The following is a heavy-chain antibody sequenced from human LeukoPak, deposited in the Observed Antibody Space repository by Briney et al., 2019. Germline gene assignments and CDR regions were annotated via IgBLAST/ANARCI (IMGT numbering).Heavy chain of an antibody. CDR1: GYTFTSYG. CDR2: INPNSGGT. V-gene: IGHV1-2*04. Sequence: ASVKVSCKASGYTFTSYGISWVRQAPGQGLEWMGWINPNSGGTNYAQKFQGWVTMTRDTSISTAYMELNRLRSDDTAVYYCVRDSGGHLYWYFDLWGRGTLVTVSS. J-gene: IGHJ2*01. D-gene: IGHD2-15*01. CDR3: VRDSGGHLYWYFDL.